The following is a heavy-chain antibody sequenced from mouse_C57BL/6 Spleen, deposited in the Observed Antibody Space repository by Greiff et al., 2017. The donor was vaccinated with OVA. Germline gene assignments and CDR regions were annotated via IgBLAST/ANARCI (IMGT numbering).Heavy chain of an antibody. V-gene: IGHV5-17*01. Sequence: DAQLVESGGGLVKPGGSLKLSCAASGFTFSDYGMHWVRQAPEKGLEWVAYISSGSSTIYYADTVKGRFTISRDNAKNTLFLQLTSLRSEDTAMYYCARGAYAMDYWGQGTSVTVSS. J-gene: IGHJ4*01. CDR3: ARGAYAMDY. CDR2: ISSGSSTI. CDR1: GFTFSDYG.